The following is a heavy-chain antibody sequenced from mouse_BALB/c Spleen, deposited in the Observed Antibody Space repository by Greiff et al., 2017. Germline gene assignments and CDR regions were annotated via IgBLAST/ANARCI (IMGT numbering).Heavy chain of an antibody. V-gene: IGHV5-12-1*01. CDR2: ISSGGGST. D-gene: IGHD2-4*01. J-gene: IGHJ2*01. CDR1: GFAFSSYD. Sequence: EVQGVESGGGLVKPGGSLKLSCAASGFAFSSYDMSWVRQTPEKRLEWVAYISSGGGSTYYPDTVKGRFTISRDNAKNTLYLQMSSLKSEDTAMYYCAREGVITGIDYWGQGTTLTVSS. CDR3: AREGVITGIDY.